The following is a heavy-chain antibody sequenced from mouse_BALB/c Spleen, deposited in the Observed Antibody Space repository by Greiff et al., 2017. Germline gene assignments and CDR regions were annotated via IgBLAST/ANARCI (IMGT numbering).Heavy chain of an antibody. J-gene: IGHJ3*01. V-gene: IGHV5-12-2*01. Sequence: EVMLVESGGGLVQPGGSLKLSCAASGFTFSSYTMSWVRQTPEKRLEWVAYISNGGGSTYYPDTVKGRFTISRDNAKNTLYLQMSSLKSEDTAMYYCARSITTGAWFAYWGQGTLVTVSA. CDR2: ISNGGGST. CDR3: ARSITTGAWFAY. D-gene: IGHD2-4*01. CDR1: GFTFSSYT.